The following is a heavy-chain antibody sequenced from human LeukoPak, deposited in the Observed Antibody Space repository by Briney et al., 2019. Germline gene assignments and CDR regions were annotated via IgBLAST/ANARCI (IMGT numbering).Heavy chain of an antibody. CDR2: ISYDGSNK. CDR3: AKGHYCDY. J-gene: IGHJ4*02. CDR1: GFTFSSYG. V-gene: IGHV3-30*18. Sequence: PGGSLRLSCTPSGFTFSSYGMHWVRQAPGKGLEWVAVISYDGSNKYYADSVKGRFIISRDNSKNTLYLQMNSLRAEDTAVYYCAKGHYCDYWGQGTLVTVSS.